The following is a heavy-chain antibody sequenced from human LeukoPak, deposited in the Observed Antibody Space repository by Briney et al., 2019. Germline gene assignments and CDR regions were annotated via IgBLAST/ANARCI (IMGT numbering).Heavy chain of an antibody. D-gene: IGHD2-15*01. CDR2: ISRSGGTT. V-gene: IGHV3-23*01. CDR3: AKRGGTESFYYFYYMDV. J-gene: IGHJ6*03. CDR1: GFTFSSYD. Sequence: GGSLRLSCAASGFTFSSYDMTGVRQTPGKGVEGVALISRSGGTTYHADSVKGRFTISRDNSKNTLYLQMNSLRAEDTAEYYCAKRGGTESFYYFYYMDVWGKGTTVTVSS.